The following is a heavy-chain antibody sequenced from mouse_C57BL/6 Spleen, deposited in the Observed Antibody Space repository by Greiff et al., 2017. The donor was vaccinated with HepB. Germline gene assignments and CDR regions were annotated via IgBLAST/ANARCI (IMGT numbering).Heavy chain of an antibody. V-gene: IGHV1-59*01. CDR1: GYTFTSYW. J-gene: IGHJ3*01. D-gene: IGHD2-10*01. Sequence: QVQLQQPGAELVRPGTSVKLSCKASGYTFTSYWMHWVKQRPGQGLEWIGVIDPSDSYTNYNQKFKGKATLTVDTSSSTAYMQLSSLTSEDSAVYYCARQAYDGNAYWGQGTLVTVSA. CDR2: IDPSDSYT. CDR3: ARQAYDGNAY.